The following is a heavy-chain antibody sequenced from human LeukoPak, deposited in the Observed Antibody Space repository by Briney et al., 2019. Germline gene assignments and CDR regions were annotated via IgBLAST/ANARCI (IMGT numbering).Heavy chain of an antibody. CDR1: GGSISSGTFS. CDR2: NYHRGST. J-gene: IGHJ4*02. CDR3: ARADSSCYHFDF. Sequence: SEALSLTCAGSGGSISSGTFSWSYIRLPPGTALEGIGCNYHRGSTSYNPSLRSRVTMSVDRYHNQFSLQLPSVTAADTAVYYCARADSSCYHFDFWGQGTLVTVSS. D-gene: IGHD3-22*01. V-gene: IGHV4-30-2*01.